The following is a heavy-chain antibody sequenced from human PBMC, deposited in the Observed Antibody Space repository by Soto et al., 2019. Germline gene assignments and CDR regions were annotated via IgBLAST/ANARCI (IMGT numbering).Heavy chain of an antibody. V-gene: IGHV5-10-1*01. J-gene: IGHJ6*02. CDR1: GYSFTSYW. D-gene: IGHD6-6*01. CDR3: ARPTDSSSSYYYYGMDV. CDR2: IDPSDSYT. Sequence: GESLKISCKGSGYSFTSYWISWARQMPGKGLEWMGRIDPSDSYTNYSPSFQGHVTISADKSISTAYLQWSSLKASDTAMYYCARPTDSSSSYYYYGMDVWGQGTTVTVSS.